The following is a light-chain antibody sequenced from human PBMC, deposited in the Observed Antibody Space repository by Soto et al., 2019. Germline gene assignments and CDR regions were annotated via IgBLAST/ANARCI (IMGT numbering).Light chain of an antibody. CDR3: QQYGNSPLT. J-gene: IGKJ4*01. Sequence: EIVLTQSPGTLSLSPGERATLSCRASQSVSSNYLAWYQQKPGQAPTLLIYGASSRATGIPDRFSGSGSGTDFTLTISRLEPEDFAVYYCQQYGNSPLTFGGGTKVEIE. CDR2: GAS. V-gene: IGKV3-20*01. CDR1: QSVSSNY.